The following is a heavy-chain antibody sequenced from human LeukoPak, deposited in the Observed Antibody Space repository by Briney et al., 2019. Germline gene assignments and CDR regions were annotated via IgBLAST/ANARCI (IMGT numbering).Heavy chain of an antibody. CDR2: INPSGGST. V-gene: IGHV1-46*01. CDR3: ARSGYSYGLPYYYYMDV. Sequence: ASVKVSCKASGYTFTSYYMHWVRQAPGQGPEWMGIINPSGGSTSYAQKFQGRVTMTRDMSTSTVCMELSSLRSEDTAVYYCARSGYSYGLPYYYYMDVWGKGTTVTVSS. J-gene: IGHJ6*03. CDR1: GYTFTSYY. D-gene: IGHD5-18*01.